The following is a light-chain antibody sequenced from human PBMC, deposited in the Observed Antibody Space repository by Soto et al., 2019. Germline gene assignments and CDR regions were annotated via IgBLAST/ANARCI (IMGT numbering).Light chain of an antibody. CDR2: GTS. Sequence: DIQMTQSPSSLSGSAGDRVTITCRASQSISTYLNWYQQKPGKATKVLVYGTSILQTGVPSRFSCSGSGTDFTLTISSLQPEDSATYYCQQSYSTPWTFGQGTQVEIK. CDR3: QQSYSTPWT. V-gene: IGKV1-39*01. CDR1: QSISTY. J-gene: IGKJ1*01.